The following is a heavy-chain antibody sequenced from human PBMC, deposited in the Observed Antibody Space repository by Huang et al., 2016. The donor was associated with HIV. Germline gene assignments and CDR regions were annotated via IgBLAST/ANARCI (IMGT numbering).Heavy chain of an antibody. CDR2: IGASGGGT. V-gene: IGHV3-23*01. D-gene: IGHD2-21*01. J-gene: IGHJ4*02. CDR1: GSTLSNYA. CDR3: ARGRRTAVVREFVY. Sequence: EVQLLESGGGLVQPGGSLRLSCAASGSTLSNYAMSWVRQAPGNGLEWVSGIGASGGGTYYADSVKGRFTISRDSSRNTLYLHISGLRAEDTAVYYCARGRRTAVVREFVYWGQGALVTVSS.